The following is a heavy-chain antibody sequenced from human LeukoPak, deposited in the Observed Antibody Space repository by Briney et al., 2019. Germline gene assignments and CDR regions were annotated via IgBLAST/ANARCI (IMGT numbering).Heavy chain of an antibody. CDR1: GGSISSGGYF. V-gene: IGHV4-31*03. CDR2: IYYSGST. D-gene: IGHD6-13*01. J-gene: IGHJ5*02. Sequence: PSETLSLTCTVSGGSISSGGYFWSWIRQHPGKGLEWIGYIYYSGSTYYNPSLKSRVTISVDTSKNQFSLKLSSVTAADTAVYYCARGTSSSWYGGWFDPWGQGTLVTVSS. CDR3: ARGTSSSWYGGWFDP.